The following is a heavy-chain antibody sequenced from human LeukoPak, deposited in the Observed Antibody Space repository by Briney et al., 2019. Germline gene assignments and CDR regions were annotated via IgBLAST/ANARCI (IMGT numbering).Heavy chain of an antibody. Sequence: GASVKVSCKASGGTFSSYAISWVRQAPGQGLGWMGGIIPIFGTANYAQKFQGRVTITADKSTSTAYMELSSLRSEDTAVYYCASNFQSYHFDYWGQGTLVTVSS. CDR1: GGTFSSYA. V-gene: IGHV1-69*06. J-gene: IGHJ4*02. CDR2: IIPIFGTA. D-gene: IGHD3-10*01. CDR3: ASNFQSYHFDY.